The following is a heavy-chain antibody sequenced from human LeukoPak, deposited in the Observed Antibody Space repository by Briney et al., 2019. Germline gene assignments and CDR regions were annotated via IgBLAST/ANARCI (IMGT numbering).Heavy chain of an antibody. CDR3: ARGSSTSCFY. V-gene: IGHV3-74*01. J-gene: IGHJ4*02. CDR2: INTDGTST. Sequence: GGSLRLSCAASGFTFNSYLLHWGRQAPGKGLVWVSRINTDGTSTNLADSVKGRFTISRDNAKNTLYLQRNGLTAEDTAVYYCARGSSTSCFYWGQGTLVTVSS. CDR1: GFTFNSYL. D-gene: IGHD2-2*01.